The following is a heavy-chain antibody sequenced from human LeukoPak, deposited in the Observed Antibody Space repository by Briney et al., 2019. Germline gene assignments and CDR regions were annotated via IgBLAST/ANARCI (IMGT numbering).Heavy chain of an antibody. J-gene: IGHJ5*01. V-gene: IGHV3-48*04. CDR3: ARDGGVSRNYYGNAVGSWFDS. CDR2: MSSSGSTI. CDR1: GFTFSSYS. D-gene: IGHD1-26*01. Sequence: GGSLRLSCAASGFTFSSYSMNWIRQAPGKGLEWLSYMSSSGSTINYADSVKGRFTISRDNAKNSLYLQMKSLRAEDTAVYYCARDGGVSRNYYGNAVGSWFDSWGQGTLVTVSS.